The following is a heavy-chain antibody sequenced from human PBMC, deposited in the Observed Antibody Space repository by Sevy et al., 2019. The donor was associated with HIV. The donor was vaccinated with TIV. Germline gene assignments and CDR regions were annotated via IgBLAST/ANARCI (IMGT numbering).Heavy chain of an antibody. V-gene: IGHV3-30*18. CDR2: ISYDGSNK. J-gene: IGHJ4*02. CDR1: GFTFSSYG. Sequence: EGSLRLSCAASGFTFSSYGMHWVRQAPGKGLEWVAVISYDGSNKYYADSVKGRFTISRDNSKNTLYLQMNSLRAEDTAVYYCAKGPRSGYLYYFDYWGQGTLVTVSS. D-gene: IGHD3-22*01. CDR3: AKGPRSGYLYYFDY.